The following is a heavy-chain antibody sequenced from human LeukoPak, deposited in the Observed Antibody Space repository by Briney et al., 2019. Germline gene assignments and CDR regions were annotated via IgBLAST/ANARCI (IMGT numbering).Heavy chain of an antibody. CDR2: IKQDGSEK. D-gene: IGHD5-24*01. CDR3: ARVRGGSPAYNDAFDI. V-gene: IGHV3-7*01. J-gene: IGHJ3*02. CDR1: GFTFSSYW. Sequence: GGSLRLSCAASGFTFSSYWMSWVRQAPGKGLEWVANIKQDGSEKYYVDSVKGRFTISRDNAKNSLYLQMNSLRAEDTAVYYCARVRGGSPAYNDAFDIWGQGTMVTVSS.